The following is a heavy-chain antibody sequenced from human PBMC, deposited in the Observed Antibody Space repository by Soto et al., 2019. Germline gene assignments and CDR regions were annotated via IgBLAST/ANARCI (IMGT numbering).Heavy chain of an antibody. J-gene: IGHJ5*02. CDR3: ARDCSGGSCYGGFGP. CDR1: GGSFSGYY. CDR2: INHSGST. D-gene: IGHD2-15*01. V-gene: IGHV4-34*01. Sequence: SETLSLTCAVYGGSFSGYYWSWIRQPPGKGLEWIGEINHSGSTNCNPSLKSRVTISVDTSKNQFSLKLSSVTAADTAVYYCARDCSGGSCYGGFGPWGQGTLVTVSS.